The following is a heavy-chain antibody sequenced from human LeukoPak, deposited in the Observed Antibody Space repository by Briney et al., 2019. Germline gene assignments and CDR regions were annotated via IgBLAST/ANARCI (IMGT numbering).Heavy chain of an antibody. CDR3: ARVGSRVAGTYYDILTEDDYFDY. V-gene: IGHV1-2*06. CDR1: GYTFTGYY. D-gene: IGHD3-9*01. CDR2: IKPNSGGT. J-gene: IGHJ4*02. Sequence: ASVKVSCKASGYTFTGYYMHWVRQAPGQGLEWMGRIKPNSGGTNYAQKLQGRVTMTRDTSISTAYMELSRLRSDDTAVYYCARVGSRVAGTYYDILTEDDYFDYWGQGTLVTVSS.